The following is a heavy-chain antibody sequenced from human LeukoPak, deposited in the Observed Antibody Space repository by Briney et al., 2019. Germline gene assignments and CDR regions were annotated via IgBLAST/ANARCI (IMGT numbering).Heavy chain of an antibody. J-gene: IGHJ5*02. Sequence: SQTLSLTCTVSGGSISSGSYYWSWIRQPAGKGLEWIGCIYTSGSTNYNPSLKSRVTISVNTSKNQFSLKLSSVTAADTAVYYCARYYDFWSGYQSNWFDPWGQGTLVTVSS. V-gene: IGHV4-61*02. D-gene: IGHD3-3*01. CDR3: ARYYDFWSGYQSNWFDP. CDR1: GGSISSGSYY. CDR2: IYTSGST.